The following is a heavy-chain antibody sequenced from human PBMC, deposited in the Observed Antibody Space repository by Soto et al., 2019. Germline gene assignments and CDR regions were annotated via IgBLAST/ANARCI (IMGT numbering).Heavy chain of an antibody. CDR1: GFTFSSYG. CDR3: AKQSITIFGVVTRIDY. J-gene: IGHJ4*02. V-gene: IGHV3-30*18. D-gene: IGHD3-3*01. Sequence: GGSLRLSCAASGFTFSSYGMHWVRQAPGKGLEWVAVISYDGSNKYYADSVKGRFTISRDNSKNTLYLQMNSLRAEDTAVYYCAKQSITIFGVVTRIDYWGQGTLVTVSS. CDR2: ISYDGSNK.